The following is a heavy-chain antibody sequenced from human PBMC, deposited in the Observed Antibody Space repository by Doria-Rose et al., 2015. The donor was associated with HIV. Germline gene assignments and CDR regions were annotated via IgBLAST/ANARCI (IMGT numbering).Heavy chain of an antibody. CDR3: ARIKSSRWYHKYYFDF. Sequence: QITLKESGPVLVKPTETLTLTCTVSGVSLSSPGMGVSWIRQPPGMALEWLANTFSDDERSYKTSLKSRLTISRGTSKSQVVLTMTDMDPVDTATYYCARIKSSRWYHKYYFDFWGQGTLVIVSA. CDR2: TFSDDER. J-gene: IGHJ4*02. D-gene: IGHD6-13*01. CDR1: GVSLSSPGMG. V-gene: IGHV2-26*01.